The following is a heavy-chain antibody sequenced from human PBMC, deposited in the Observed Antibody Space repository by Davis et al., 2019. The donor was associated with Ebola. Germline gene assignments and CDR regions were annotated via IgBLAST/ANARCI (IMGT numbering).Heavy chain of an antibody. CDR2: IYSGGST. J-gene: IGHJ4*02. V-gene: IGHV3-53*01. Sequence: GESLKISCAASGFTVSSNYMSWVRRAPGKGLEWVSVIYSGGSTYYADSVKGRFTISRDNSKNTLYLQMNSLRAEDTAVYYCANYGDSFDYWGQGTLVTVSS. CDR3: ANYGDSFDY. D-gene: IGHD4-17*01. CDR1: GFTVSSNY.